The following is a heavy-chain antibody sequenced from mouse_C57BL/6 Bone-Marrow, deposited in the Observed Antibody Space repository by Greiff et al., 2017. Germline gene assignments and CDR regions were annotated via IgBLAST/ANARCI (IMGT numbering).Heavy chain of an antibody. CDR1: GFNIQDDY. J-gene: IGHJ3*01. CDR3: TRGGYYVPFAY. Sequence: VQLQPSGAELVRPGASVKLSCTASGFNIQDDYMHWVKQRPEQGLEWIGWIDPENGDTAYASKFQGKATITADTSSNTAYLQLSSLTSEDTAVYYCTRGGYYVPFAYWGQGTLVTVSA. D-gene: IGHD2-3*01. CDR2: IDPENGDT. V-gene: IGHV14-4*01.